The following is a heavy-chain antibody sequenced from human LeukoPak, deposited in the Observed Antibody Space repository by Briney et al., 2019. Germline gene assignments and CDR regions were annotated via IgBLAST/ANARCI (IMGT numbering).Heavy chain of an antibody. J-gene: IGHJ5*02. CDR3: AKSQTSSHQLNWFDP. CDR1: GFTFSSYG. Sequence: GGSLRLSCAASGFTFSSYGMHWVRQAPGKGLEWVAFIRYDGSNKYYADSVKGRFTISRDNSKNTLYLQMNSLRAEDTAVYYRAKSQTSSHQLNWFDPWGQGTLVTVSS. V-gene: IGHV3-30*02. CDR2: IRYDGSNK. D-gene: IGHD6-13*01.